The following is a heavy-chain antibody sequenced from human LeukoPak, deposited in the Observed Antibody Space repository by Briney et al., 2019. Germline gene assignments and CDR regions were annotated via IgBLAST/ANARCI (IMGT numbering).Heavy chain of an antibody. CDR1: GFAFSGYA. CDR2: VSGNGAIT. CDR3: YKDTRGDARDFDN. V-gene: IGHV3-23*01. Sequence: GGSLRLSCVASGFAFSGYAMTWVRQAPGKGLEWVSAVSGNGAITHYADSVKGRFTISRDNSKNTIYLQMNGLRDDDTAVYYCYKDTRGDARDFDNWGPGTLVTVSS. D-gene: IGHD2-2*01. J-gene: IGHJ4*02.